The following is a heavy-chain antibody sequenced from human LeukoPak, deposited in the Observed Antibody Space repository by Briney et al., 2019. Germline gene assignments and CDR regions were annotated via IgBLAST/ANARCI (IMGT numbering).Heavy chain of an antibody. Sequence: ASVKVSCKASGYTFTSYDISWVRQATGQGLEWMGWMNPNSGNTAYAQKFQGRVTITRNTSISTAYMELSSLRSEDTAVYYCARTPPPTIVGAHYFDYWGQGTLVTVSS. J-gene: IGHJ4*02. V-gene: IGHV1-8*03. D-gene: IGHD1-26*01. CDR3: ARTPPPTIVGAHYFDY. CDR2: MNPNSGNT. CDR1: GYTFTSYD.